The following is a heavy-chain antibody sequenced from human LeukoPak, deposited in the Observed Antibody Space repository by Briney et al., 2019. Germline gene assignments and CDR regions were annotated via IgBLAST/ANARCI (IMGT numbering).Heavy chain of an antibody. Sequence: PSETLSLTCTVSGGSISSSSSYWGWIRQPPGKGLEWIGSIYYGGSLYYNPSLKSRVTISVDTSKNQFSLKLSPVTAADTAVYYCAREGFYSDSSGYYVFDSWGQGILVTVSS. CDR3: AREGFYSDSSGYYVFDS. V-gene: IGHV4-39*07. CDR2: IYYGGSL. CDR1: GGSISSSSSY. J-gene: IGHJ4*02. D-gene: IGHD3-22*01.